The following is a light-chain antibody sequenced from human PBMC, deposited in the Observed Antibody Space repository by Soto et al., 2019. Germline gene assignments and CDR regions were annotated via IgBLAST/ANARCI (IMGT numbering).Light chain of an antibody. CDR1: QRITTW. CDR3: QHHSSYSEA. V-gene: IGKV1-5*01. CDR2: YVS. Sequence: QMNQSPSTVSGSVRDSVSITCLATQRITTWLAWYQQRPAKAPKRLIHYVSSLRSGVPPRFSGSGSGTEFTLTISSRQPDDFATYYCQHHSSYSEAFGRGTKVDIK. J-gene: IGKJ1*01.